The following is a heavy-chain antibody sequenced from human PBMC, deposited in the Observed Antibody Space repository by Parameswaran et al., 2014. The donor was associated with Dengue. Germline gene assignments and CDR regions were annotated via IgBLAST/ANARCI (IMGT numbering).Heavy chain of an antibody. CDR2: IYYSGST. V-gene: IGHV4-59*01. Sequence: RWIRQPPGKGLDWIGFIYYSGSTNYNPSLKSRVTISVDTSKNQFSLKLSSVTAADTAVYYCARGGRHDAFDIWGQGTMVTVSS. CDR3: ARGGRHDAFDI. J-gene: IGHJ3*02.